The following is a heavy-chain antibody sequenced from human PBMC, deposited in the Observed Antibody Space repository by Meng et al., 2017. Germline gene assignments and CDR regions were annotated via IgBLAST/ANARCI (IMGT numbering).Heavy chain of an antibody. CDR1: GFTFRNYW. Sequence: GERVGSGGGLVQSGGHLRLSCTASGFTFRNYWMHWVRQAPGKGLVWVSRIKPDGTMTVYADSVKGRFTISRDNAKNTLYLQMNSLRSDDTVVYYCARSDWFDPWGQGTLVTVSS. CDR3: ARSDWFDP. CDR2: IKPDGTMT. V-gene: IGHV3-74*01. J-gene: IGHJ5*02.